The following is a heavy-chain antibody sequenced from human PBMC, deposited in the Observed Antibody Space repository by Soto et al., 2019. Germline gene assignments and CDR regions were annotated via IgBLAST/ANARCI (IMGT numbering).Heavy chain of an antibody. V-gene: IGHV1-69*01. CDR2: IIPIFGTA. CDR1: GGTFSSYA. D-gene: IGHD2-15*01. Sequence: VQLVQSGAEVKKPGSSVKVSCKASGGTFSSYAISWVRQAPGQGLEWMGGIIPIFGTANYAQKFQGRVTITADESTSTAYMELSSLRSEDTAVYYCANDCSGGSCSSHAFDIWGQGTMVTVSS. J-gene: IGHJ3*02. CDR3: ANDCSGGSCSSHAFDI.